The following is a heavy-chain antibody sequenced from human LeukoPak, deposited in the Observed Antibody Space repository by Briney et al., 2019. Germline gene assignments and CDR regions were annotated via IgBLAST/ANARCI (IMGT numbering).Heavy chain of an antibody. CDR1: GGSISSSSYY. V-gene: IGHV4-39*01. J-gene: IGHJ4*02. CDR3: ARLGNYDSSGYYCDY. Sequence: PSETLSLTCTVSGGSISSSSYYWGWIRQPPGKGLEWIGSIYYSGSTYYNPSLKSRVTISVDTSKNQFSLKLSSVTAADTAVYYCARLGNYDSSGYYCDYWGQGTLVTVSS. D-gene: IGHD3-22*01. CDR2: IYYSGST.